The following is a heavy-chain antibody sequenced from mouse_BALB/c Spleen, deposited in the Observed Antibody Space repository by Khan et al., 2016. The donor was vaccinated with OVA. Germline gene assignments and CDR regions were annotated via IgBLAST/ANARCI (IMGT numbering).Heavy chain of an antibody. V-gene: IGHV1S135*01. D-gene: IGHD2-2*01. CDR2: IDPFSGGT. CDR3: TRHGYVAWFTY. Sequence: EVELVESGPELMKPGASVKISCKASGYSFTSYYIHWVMQSHGTSLEWIGYIDPFSGGTTYNQKFKGQVTLTVDKSSSTAYIHLSNLTSEDSAVYYCTRHGYVAWFTYWGQGTLVTVSA. J-gene: IGHJ3*01. CDR1: GYSFTSYY.